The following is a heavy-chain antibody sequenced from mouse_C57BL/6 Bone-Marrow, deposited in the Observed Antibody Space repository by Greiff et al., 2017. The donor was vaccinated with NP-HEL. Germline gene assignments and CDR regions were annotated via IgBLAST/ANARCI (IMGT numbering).Heavy chain of an antibody. J-gene: IGHJ3*01. D-gene: IGHD1-1*01. CDR3: TTSSCPDYYGSSLFAY. CDR2: IDPENGDT. Sequence: VQLQQSGAELVRPGASVKLSCTASGFNIKDDYMHWVKQRPEQGLEWIGWIDPENGDTEYASKFQGKATITADTSSNTAYLQLSSLTSEDTAVYYCTTSSCPDYYGSSLFAYWGQGTLVTVSA. V-gene: IGHV14-4*01. CDR1: GFNIKDDY.